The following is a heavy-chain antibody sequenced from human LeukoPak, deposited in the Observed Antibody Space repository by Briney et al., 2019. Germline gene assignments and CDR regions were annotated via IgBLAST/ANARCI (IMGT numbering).Heavy chain of an antibody. V-gene: IGHV3-20*04. Sequence: GGSLRLSCAASGFTFDDYDMTWVRQAPGKGLEWVSGINWNGDTTDYAGSVKGRFTISRDNAKNSLFLQMNSLRAEGTAFYYCARRAVYGFNDYWGQGTLVTVSS. CDR3: ARRAVYGFNDY. CDR2: INWNGDTT. CDR1: GFTFDDYD. D-gene: IGHD2-8*01. J-gene: IGHJ4*02.